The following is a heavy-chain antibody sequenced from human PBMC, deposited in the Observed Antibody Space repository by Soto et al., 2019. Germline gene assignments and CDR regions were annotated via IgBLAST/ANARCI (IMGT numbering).Heavy chain of an antibody. Sequence: GESLKISCKGSGYSFTSYWIGWVRQMPGKGLEWMGIIYPGDSDTRYSPSFQGQVTISADKAISTAYLQWSSLKASDTAMYYCARATIVPQCYSGMDVWGQGTTVTVSS. J-gene: IGHJ6*02. CDR2: IYPGDSDT. V-gene: IGHV5-51*01. D-gene: IGHD2-2*01. CDR3: ARATIVPQCYSGMDV. CDR1: GYSFTSYW.